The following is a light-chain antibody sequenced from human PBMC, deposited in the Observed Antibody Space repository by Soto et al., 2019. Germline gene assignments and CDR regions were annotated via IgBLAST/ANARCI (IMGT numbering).Light chain of an antibody. CDR3: SSYAGSSNV. CDR2: DNT. J-gene: IGLJ1*01. CDR1: SSNIGAHYD. Sequence: QSVLTQPPSVSGAPGQRVTISCTGSSSNIGAHYDVHWYQQLPGTAPRLLIFDNTNRPSGVPDRFSASKSDTSASLAISGLQAEDEADYYCSSYAGSSNVFGTGTKVTVL. V-gene: IGLV1-40*01.